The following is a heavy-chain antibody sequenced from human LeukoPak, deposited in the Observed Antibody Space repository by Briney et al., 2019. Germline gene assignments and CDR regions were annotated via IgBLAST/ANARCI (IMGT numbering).Heavy chain of an antibody. Sequence: PSETLSLTCAVYGGSFSGYYWGWIRQPPGKGLEWIGSIYYSGSTYYNPSLKSRVTISVDTSKNQFSLKLSSVTAADMAVYYCARDGYYYDSSGYPNDAFDIWGQGTMVTVSS. CDR3: ARDGYYYDSSGYPNDAFDI. D-gene: IGHD3-22*01. J-gene: IGHJ3*02. V-gene: IGHV4-34*01. CDR2: IYYSGST. CDR1: GGSFSGYY.